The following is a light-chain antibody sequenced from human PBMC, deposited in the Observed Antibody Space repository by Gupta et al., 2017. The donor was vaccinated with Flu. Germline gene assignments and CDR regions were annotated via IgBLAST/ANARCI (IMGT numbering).Light chain of an antibody. CDR2: STS. V-gene: IGLV7-43*01. CDR1: TGAVTSAYY. Sequence: QIEVTQEPSLTVSPGGKVTLTCASSTGAVTSAYYASWFQQKPGQAPRALISSTSNKHSWTPARFSGSLLGGKAALMLSGVQPEDEADYYCLLYYGGAQWGVFGGGTKLTVL. CDR3: LLYYGGAQWGV. J-gene: IGLJ2*01.